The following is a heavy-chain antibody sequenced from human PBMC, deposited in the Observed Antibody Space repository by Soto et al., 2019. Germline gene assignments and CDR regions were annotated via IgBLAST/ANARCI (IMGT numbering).Heavy chain of an antibody. D-gene: IGHD3-3*01. CDR1: GYTFTSYA. V-gene: IGHV1-3*01. J-gene: IGHJ4*02. Sequence: QVQLVQSGAEVKKPGASVKVSCKASGYTFTSYAMHWVRQAPGQRLEWMGWINAGNGNTKYSQKFQGRVTINRDTSASTAYMELSSLRSEDTAVYYCARGDFWSGYSLDYWGQGTLVTVSS. CDR3: ARGDFWSGYSLDY. CDR2: INAGNGNT.